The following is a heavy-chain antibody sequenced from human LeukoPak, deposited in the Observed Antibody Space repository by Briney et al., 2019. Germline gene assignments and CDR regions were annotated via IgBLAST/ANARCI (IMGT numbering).Heavy chain of an antibody. CDR3: AKAYGDYAFDI. V-gene: IGHV3-21*01. D-gene: IGHD4-17*01. Sequence: GGSLRLSCAASGFTFSSYSMNWVRQAPGKGLEWVSAISDSGGSTYYADSVKGRFTISRDNAKNSLYLQMNSLRAEDTAVYYCAKAYGDYAFDIWGQGTMVTVSS. CDR1: GFTFSSYS. J-gene: IGHJ3*02. CDR2: ISDSGGST.